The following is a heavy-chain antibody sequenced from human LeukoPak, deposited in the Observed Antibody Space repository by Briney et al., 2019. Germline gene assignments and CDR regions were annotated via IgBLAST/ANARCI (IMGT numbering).Heavy chain of an antibody. CDR3: ARDIGSRI. J-gene: IGHJ6*04. Sequence: SETLSLTCTVSGASISAYYWSWFRQPAGKGLEWIGRIHASGSTYYNPSLKSRVSMSIDMSKNQFSLRLNSVTAADTAVFYCARDIGSRIWGKGTTVIVSS. D-gene: IGHD1-26*01. CDR1: GASISAYY. V-gene: IGHV4-4*07. CDR2: IHASGST.